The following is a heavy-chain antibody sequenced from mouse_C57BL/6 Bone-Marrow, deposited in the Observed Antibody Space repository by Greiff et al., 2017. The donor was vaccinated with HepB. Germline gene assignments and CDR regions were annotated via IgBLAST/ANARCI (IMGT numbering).Heavy chain of an antibody. J-gene: IGHJ3*01. D-gene: IGHD1-1*01. V-gene: IGHV1-42*01. CDR3: ARGEITTGGFAY. CDR2: INPSTGGT. CDR1: GYSFTGYY. Sequence: DVQLQESGPELVKPGASVKISCKASGYSFTGYYMNWVKQSPEKSLEWIGEINPSTGGTTYNQKFKAKATLTVDKSSSTAYMQLKSLTSEDSAVYYCARGEITTGGFAYWGQGTLVTVSA.